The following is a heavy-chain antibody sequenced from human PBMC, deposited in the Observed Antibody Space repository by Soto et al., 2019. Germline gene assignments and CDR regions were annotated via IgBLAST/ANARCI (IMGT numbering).Heavy chain of an antibody. Sequence: ASVKVSCQASGYTFTSYGISWVRQAPGQGLEWMGWISAYNGNTNYAQKLQGRVTMTTDTSTSTAYMELRSLRSDDTAVYYCARDRIPRYYYDSSGYYYVSWGQGTLVTVSS. CDR3: ARDRIPRYYYDSSGYYYVS. J-gene: IGHJ5*02. CDR1: GYTFTSYG. D-gene: IGHD3-22*01. V-gene: IGHV1-18*01. CDR2: ISAYNGNT.